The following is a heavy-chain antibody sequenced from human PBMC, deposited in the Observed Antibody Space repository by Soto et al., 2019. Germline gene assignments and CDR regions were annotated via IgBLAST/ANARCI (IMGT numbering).Heavy chain of an antibody. CDR3: ARPPGYISDWYYFDL. V-gene: IGHV1-2*02. D-gene: IGHD3-9*01. CDR2: ISPKSGGT. CDR1: GYSFIDYY. Sequence: SVKVSCKASGYSFIDYYIHWVRQAPGQGFEWMGRISPKSGGTNYAQKFEGRVTMTWDTSLNTAYMELSSLISDDTAVYYCARPPGYISDWYYFDLWGQGTLVTVSS. J-gene: IGHJ4*02.